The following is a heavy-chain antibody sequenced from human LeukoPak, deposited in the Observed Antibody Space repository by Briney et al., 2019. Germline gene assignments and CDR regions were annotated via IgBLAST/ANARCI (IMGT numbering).Heavy chain of an antibody. V-gene: IGHV3-48*03. Sequence: PGGSLRLSCAASGFTFSSYEMNWVRQAPGKGLEWVSYISSSGSTIYYADSVKGRFTISRDNAKNSLYLQMNSLRVEDTAVYYCAREGWKRTTDYWGQGTLVTVSS. CDR1: GFTFSSYE. J-gene: IGHJ4*02. CDR3: AREGWKRTTDY. D-gene: IGHD1-1*01. CDR2: ISSSGSTI.